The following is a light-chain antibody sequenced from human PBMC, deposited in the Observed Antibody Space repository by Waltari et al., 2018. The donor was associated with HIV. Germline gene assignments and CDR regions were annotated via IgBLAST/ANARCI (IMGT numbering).Light chain of an antibody. V-gene: IGKV4-1*01. CDR2: WAS. J-gene: IGKJ1*01. Sequence: DIVMIQSPESLAVSLGERATINCKSSQRVLYKSHNRNYVAWYQQKAGQPPKLLFSWASARDSGVPDRFRGSGSGTDFTLTIRSLQAEDVAVYYCQQYSTFPWTFGQGTKVEIK. CDR1: QRVLYKSHNRNY. CDR3: QQYSTFPWT.